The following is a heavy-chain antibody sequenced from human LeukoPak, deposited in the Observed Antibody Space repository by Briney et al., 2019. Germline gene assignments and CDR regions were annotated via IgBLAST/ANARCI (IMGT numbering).Heavy chain of an antibody. V-gene: IGHV3-23*01. J-gene: IGHJ4*02. CDR3: AKALIYYDSSGYRNQPFDY. CDR1: GFTFSSYA. D-gene: IGHD3-22*01. Sequence: GGSLRLSCAASGFTFSSYAMSWVRQAPVKGLEWVSAISGSGGSTYYADSVKGRFTISRDNSKNTLYLQMNSLRAEDTAVYYCAKALIYYDSSGYRNQPFDYWGQGTLVTVSS. CDR2: ISGSGGST.